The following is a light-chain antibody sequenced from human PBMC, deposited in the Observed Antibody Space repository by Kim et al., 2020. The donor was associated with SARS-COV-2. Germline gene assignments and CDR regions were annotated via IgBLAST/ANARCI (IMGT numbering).Light chain of an antibody. CDR3: QAWDSSTGV. Sequence: VSPGQTASITCSGDKLGDKYACWYQQKPGPSPLLVIYQDNKRPSGIPERFSGSNSGNTATLTISGTQAMDEADYYCQAWDSSTGVFGGGTQLTVL. J-gene: IGLJ2*01. V-gene: IGLV3-1*01. CDR2: QDN. CDR1: KLGDKY.